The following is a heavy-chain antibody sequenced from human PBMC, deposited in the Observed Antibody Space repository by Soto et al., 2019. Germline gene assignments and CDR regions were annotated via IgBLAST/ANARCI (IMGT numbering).Heavy chain of an antibody. V-gene: IGHV1-69*01. CDR1: GGTFSSYA. Sequence: GASVKVSCKSCGGTFSSYAIIWVRQAPGQGLEWMGGIIPIFGTANYAQKFQGRVTITADESTSTAYMELSSLRSEDTAVYYCARELCSSTSCYTNYYYYGMDVWGQGTKVTVSS. CDR2: IIPIFGTA. D-gene: IGHD2-2*02. CDR3: ARELCSSTSCYTNYYYYGMDV. J-gene: IGHJ6*02.